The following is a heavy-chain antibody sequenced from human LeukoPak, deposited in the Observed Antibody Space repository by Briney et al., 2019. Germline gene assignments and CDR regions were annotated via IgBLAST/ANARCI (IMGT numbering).Heavy chain of an antibody. V-gene: IGHV1-2*02. Sequence: ASVKVSCKASGYTFTDYYMHWVRQAPGQGLEWMGWINLNSRGTNYAQKFQGRVTMTRDTSISTAYMELNRLRSDDTAVYYCAREGNYWNWGQGTLVTVSS. CDR1: GYTFTDYY. CDR2: INLNSRGT. CDR3: AREGNYWN. D-gene: IGHD1-1*01. J-gene: IGHJ4*02.